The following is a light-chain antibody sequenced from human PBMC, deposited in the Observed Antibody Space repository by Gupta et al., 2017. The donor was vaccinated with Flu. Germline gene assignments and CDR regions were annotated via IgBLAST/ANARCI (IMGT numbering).Light chain of an antibody. V-gene: IGKV4-1*01. CDR1: LNVLDSSNNKNY. Sequence: SLGERATINCKSSLNVLDSSNNKNYVAWYQEKPGQPLKLLIYWTSTRQSGVPDRFSGSGSGTDFTLTISSLQAEDVAVYYCQQYYGTPLTFGGGTKVEIK. CDR3: QQYYGTPLT. J-gene: IGKJ4*01. CDR2: WTS.